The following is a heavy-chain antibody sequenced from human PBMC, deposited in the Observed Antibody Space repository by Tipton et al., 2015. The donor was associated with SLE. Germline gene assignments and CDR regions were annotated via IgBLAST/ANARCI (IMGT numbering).Heavy chain of an antibody. V-gene: IGHV4-61*02. CDR3: ARDGPEWDRDF. CDR1: YGSISSDY. J-gene: IGHJ4*02. CDR2: IYASGNT. D-gene: IGHD1-26*01. Sequence: TLSLTCTVSYGSISSDYFHWNWIRQSAGKGLEWIGRIYASGNTDYNPSLRSRVIISVDTSKNQFSLNLTSLTAADTAVYYCARDGPEWDRDFWGQGTLVTVSS.